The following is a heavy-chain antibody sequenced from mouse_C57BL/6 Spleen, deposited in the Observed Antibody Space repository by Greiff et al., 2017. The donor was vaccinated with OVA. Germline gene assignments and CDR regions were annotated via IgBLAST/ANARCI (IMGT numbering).Heavy chain of an antibody. D-gene: IGHD3-2*02. J-gene: IGHJ4*01. CDR2: INPSTGGT. CDR1: GYSFTGYY. V-gene: IGHV1-42*01. Sequence: VQLQQSGPELVKPGASVKISCKASGYSFTGYYMNWVKQSPEKSLEWIGEINPSTGGTTYNQKFKAKATLTVDKSSSTAYMQLKSLTSEDAAVYYCARDSAGLSDYWGQGTSVTVSS. CDR3: ARDSAGLSDY.